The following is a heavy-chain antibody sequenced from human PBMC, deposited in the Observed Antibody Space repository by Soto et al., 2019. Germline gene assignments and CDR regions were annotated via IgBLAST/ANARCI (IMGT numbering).Heavy chain of an antibody. D-gene: IGHD6-13*01. V-gene: IGHV3-48*01. CDR1: GFTFSSYS. CDR2: ISSSSSTI. CDR3: ARHPERIAQIGWFDP. Sequence: GGSLRLSCAASGFTFSSYSMNWVRQAPGKGLEWVSYISSSSSTIYYADSVKGRFTISRDNAKNSLYLQMNSLRAEDTAVYYCARHPERIAQIGWFDPWGQGTRVTVAS. J-gene: IGHJ5*02.